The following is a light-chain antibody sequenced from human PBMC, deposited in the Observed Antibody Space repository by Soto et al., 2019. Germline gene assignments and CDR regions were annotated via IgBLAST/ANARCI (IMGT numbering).Light chain of an antibody. CDR2: DAS. CDR3: QKCDYLPI. CDR1: HDITSY. V-gene: IGKV1-33*01. Sequence: DIQMTQSPSSLSASVGDRVTITCQASHDITSYLNWYQHKPGKAPKLPIYDASILEAGVPSRFSGSGSGTDFTFTISSLQPEDVATYYCQKCDYLPIFGPGTKVDIK. J-gene: IGKJ3*01.